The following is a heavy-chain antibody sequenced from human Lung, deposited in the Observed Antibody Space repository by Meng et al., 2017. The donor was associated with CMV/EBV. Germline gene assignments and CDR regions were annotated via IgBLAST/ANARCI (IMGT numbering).Heavy chain of an antibody. CDR2: IYYSGST. Sequence: SETLSLTCTVSGGSVSSGSYYWSWIRQPPGKGLEWIGYIYYSGSTNYNPSLKSRVTISVDTSKNQFSLKLSSVTAADTAVYYCAREPGDFWSGYHGWFDPWDQGTLVTVSS. CDR3: AREPGDFWSGYHGWFDP. V-gene: IGHV4-61*01. CDR1: GGSVSSGSYY. D-gene: IGHD3-3*01. J-gene: IGHJ5*02.